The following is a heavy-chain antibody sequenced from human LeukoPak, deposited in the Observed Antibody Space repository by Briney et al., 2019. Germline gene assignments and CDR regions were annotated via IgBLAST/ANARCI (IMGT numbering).Heavy chain of an antibody. J-gene: IGHJ4*02. V-gene: IGHV1-2*02. CDR3: ARDNYYGSGSHYLDY. CDR1: GYTFTGYY. D-gene: IGHD3-10*01. CDR2: INPNNGGT. Sequence: ASVKVSCKASGYTFTGYYMHWVRQAPGQGLEWMGWINPNNGGTNYAQKFQDRVSMTRDTSISTAYMELSRLNSDDTAVYYCARDNYYGSGSHYLDYWGQGTLVTVSS.